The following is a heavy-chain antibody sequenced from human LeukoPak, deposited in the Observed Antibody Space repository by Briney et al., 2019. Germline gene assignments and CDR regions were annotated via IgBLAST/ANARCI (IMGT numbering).Heavy chain of an antibody. D-gene: IGHD3-22*01. V-gene: IGHV3-23*01. CDR3: AINDQGYYDSSGIREWGAFDI. J-gene: IGHJ3*02. CDR1: GFTFSSYG. Sequence: PGGSLRLSCAASGFTFSSYGMSWVRQAPGKGLEWVSAISGSGGSTYYADSVKGRFTISRDNSKNTLYLQMNSLRAEDTAVYYCAINDQGYYDSSGIREWGAFDIWGQGTMVTVSS. CDR2: ISGSGGST.